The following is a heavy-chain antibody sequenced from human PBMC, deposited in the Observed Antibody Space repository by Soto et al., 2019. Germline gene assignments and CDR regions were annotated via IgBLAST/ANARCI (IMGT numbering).Heavy chain of an antibody. CDR2: INAGSGNT. CDR1: GYTFTNYA. D-gene: IGHD3-3*01. V-gene: IGHV1-3*01. Sequence: QVQLVQSGAEVKKPGASVKVSCKASGYTFTNYAMHWVRQAPGQRLEWMGWINAGSGNTKYSQKFQGRVTITRDTSASTAYMELSSLRSEDTAVYYCARTSGYYFYDYWGQGTLVTVSS. CDR3: ARTSGYYFYDY. J-gene: IGHJ4*02.